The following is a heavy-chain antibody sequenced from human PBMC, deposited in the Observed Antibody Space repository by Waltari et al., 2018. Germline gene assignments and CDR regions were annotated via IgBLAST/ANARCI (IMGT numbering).Heavy chain of an antibody. J-gene: IGHJ4*02. CDR3: AKDSGVGGDDY. V-gene: IGHV3-23*01. D-gene: IGHD3-3*01. CDR2: IHNGGETT. Sequence: EVQLLESGGGLVQPGGSLSLSCAASGFTFSSYTMNWVRQAPGQGLKWVSAIHNGGETTSYADSVKGRFTISRDNSKNTLYLQMNNLRAEDTAMYFWAKDSGVGGDDYWGQGTLVTVSS. CDR1: GFTFSSYT.